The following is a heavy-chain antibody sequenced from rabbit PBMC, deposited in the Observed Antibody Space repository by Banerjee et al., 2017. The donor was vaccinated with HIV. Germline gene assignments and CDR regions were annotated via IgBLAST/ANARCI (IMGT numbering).Heavy chain of an antibody. CDR2: IYTASSGST. J-gene: IGHJ4*01. V-gene: IGHV1S40*01. CDR1: GFSFSSSYY. D-gene: IGHD1-1*01. CDR3: ARAYDDNSGHYNL. Sequence: QSLEESGGDLVKPGASLTLTCTASGFSFSSSYYMCWVRQAPGKGLELIACIYTASSGSTYYASWAKGRFTISKTSSTTVTLQMTSLTAADTATYFCARAYDDNSGHYNLWGPGTLVTVS.